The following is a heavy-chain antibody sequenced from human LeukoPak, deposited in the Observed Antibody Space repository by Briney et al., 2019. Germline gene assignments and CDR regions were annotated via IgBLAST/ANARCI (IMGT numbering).Heavy chain of an antibody. CDR3: ATTMVRGAIKN. CDR1: GGSFSGYY. D-gene: IGHD3-10*01. J-gene: IGHJ4*02. CDR2: INHSGST. V-gene: IGHV4-34*01. Sequence: SETLSLTCAVYGGSFSGYYWSWIRQPPGKGLEWIGEINHSGSTNYNPSLKSRVTISVDTSKNQFSLKLSSVTAADTAVYYCATTMVRGAIKNWGQGTLVTVSS.